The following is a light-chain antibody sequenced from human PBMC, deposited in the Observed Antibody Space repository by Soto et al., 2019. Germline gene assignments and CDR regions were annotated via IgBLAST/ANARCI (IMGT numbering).Light chain of an antibody. V-gene: IGLV1-40*01. CDR3: QSYDSSLSGVV. CDR1: SSNIGAGYD. CDR2: GNS. Sequence: QSVLTQPPSVSGAPGQRVTISCTGSSSNIGAGYDVHWYQQLPGTAPKLLIYGNSNRPSGVPDRFSGSKSGTSASLAITGLQVEDEADYYCQSYDSSLSGVVFGGGTKLNVL. J-gene: IGLJ2*01.